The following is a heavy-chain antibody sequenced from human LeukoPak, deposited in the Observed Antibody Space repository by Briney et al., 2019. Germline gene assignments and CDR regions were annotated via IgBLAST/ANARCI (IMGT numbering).Heavy chain of an antibody. J-gene: IGHJ4*02. Sequence: ASVKVSCKASGYTFTGYYMHWVRQAPGQGLEWMGWINPNSGGTNYAQKFQGRVTMTRDTSISTAYMELSRLRSDDTAVYYCARVMGTYCGGDCHSGFDYWGQGTLVTVSS. CDR2: INPNSGGT. V-gene: IGHV1-2*02. CDR1: GYTFTGYY. D-gene: IGHD2-21*01. CDR3: ARVMGTYCGGDCHSGFDY.